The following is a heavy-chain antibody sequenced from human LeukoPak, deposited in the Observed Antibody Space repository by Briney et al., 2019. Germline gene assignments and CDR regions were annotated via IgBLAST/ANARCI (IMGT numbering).Heavy chain of an antibody. CDR2: ISYDGSNK. Sequence: PGGSLRLSCAASGFIFSSYGMHWVRQAPGKGLEWVAVISYDGSNKHYADSVKGRFTISRDNSKNTLYLQMNSLRAEDTAVYYCARAQETTSDFDAFDIWGQGTMVTVSS. CDR3: ARAQETTSDFDAFDI. V-gene: IGHV3-30*03. CDR1: GFIFSSYG. J-gene: IGHJ3*02. D-gene: IGHD1-7*01.